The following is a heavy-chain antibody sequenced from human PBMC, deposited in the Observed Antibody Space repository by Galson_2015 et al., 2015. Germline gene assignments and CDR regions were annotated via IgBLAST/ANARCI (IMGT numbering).Heavy chain of an antibody. CDR3: ARSIPDLTSTKEYWYFDL. V-gene: IGHV3-48*02. CDR1: GFTFSSYS. Sequence: SLRLSCAASGFTFSSYSMNWVRQAPGKGLEWVSYISSSSSSTIYYADSVKGRFTISRDNAKNSLYLQMNSLRDEDTAVYYCARSIPDLTSTKEYWYFDLWGRGTLVTVSS. CDR2: ISSSSSSTI. D-gene: IGHD3-9*01. J-gene: IGHJ2*01.